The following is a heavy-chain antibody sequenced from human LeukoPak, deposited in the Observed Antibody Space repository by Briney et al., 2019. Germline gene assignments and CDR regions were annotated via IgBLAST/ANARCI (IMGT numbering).Heavy chain of an antibody. CDR2: IRYDGNSK. J-gene: IGHJ6*04. Sequence: GGSLRLSCAASGFTFSSYGMHWVRQAPGKGLEWVAFIRYDGNSKYYADSVKGRFTISRDNSKNTLYLQLNSLRVEDTAVYYCAKAAFGVPNSLGDVWGKGTTVTVSS. CDR3: AKAAFGVPNSLGDV. CDR1: GFTFSSYG. V-gene: IGHV3-30*02. D-gene: IGHD3-3*01.